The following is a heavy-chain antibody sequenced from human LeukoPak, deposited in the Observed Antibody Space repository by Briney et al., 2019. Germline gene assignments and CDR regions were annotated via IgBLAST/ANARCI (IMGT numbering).Heavy chain of an antibody. CDR2: ISGSGGST. D-gene: IGHD2-2*01. V-gene: IGHV3-23*01. CDR1: GFTFSSYA. Sequence: PGGSLRLSCAASGFTFSSYAMSWVRQAPGKGLEWVSAISGSGGSTYYADSVKGRFTISRDNSKNTLYLQMNSLRAEDTAVYYCATSEDGYCSSTSCYWNYWGQGTLVTVSS. CDR3: ATSEDGYCSSTSCYWNY. J-gene: IGHJ4*02.